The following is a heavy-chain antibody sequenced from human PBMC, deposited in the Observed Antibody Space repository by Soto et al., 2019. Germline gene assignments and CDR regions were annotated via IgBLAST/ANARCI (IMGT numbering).Heavy chain of an antibody. Sequence: GASVKVSCKASGYTFTSYAMHWVCQAPGQRLEWMGWIDPGDGNTNYAQKFQGRVTMTEDTSTDTAYMELSSLRSEDTAVYYCATDLRDPYILTGYRPYGMDVWGQGTTVTVSS. CDR3: ATDLRDPYILTGYRPYGMDV. CDR1: GYTFTSYA. D-gene: IGHD3-9*01. J-gene: IGHJ6*02. V-gene: IGHV1-3*01. CDR2: IDPGDGNT.